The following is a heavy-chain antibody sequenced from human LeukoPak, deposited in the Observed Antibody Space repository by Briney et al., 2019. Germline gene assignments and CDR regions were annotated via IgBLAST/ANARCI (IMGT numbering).Heavy chain of an antibody. Sequence: GGSLRLSCAASGFSFSDSYMTWVRQAPGKGLEWLSYFSGNSGDINYADSVKGRFTISRDNTKSSLYLQMNSLRVEDTAVYYCARDPRTVRIWGQGTLVTVSS. CDR1: GFSFSDSY. J-gene: IGHJ4*02. V-gene: IGHV3-11*06. CDR2: FSGNSGDI. D-gene: IGHD1-1*01. CDR3: ARDPRTVRI.